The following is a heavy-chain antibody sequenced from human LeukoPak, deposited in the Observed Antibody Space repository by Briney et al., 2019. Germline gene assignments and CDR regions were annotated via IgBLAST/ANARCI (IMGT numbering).Heavy chain of an antibody. CDR3: ARDFNILTGHTFGY. V-gene: IGHV1-46*01. D-gene: IGHD3-9*01. CDR1: GYTFTSYG. CDR2: INPSGGST. J-gene: IGHJ4*02. Sequence: GASVKVSCKASGYTFTSYGISWVRQAPGQGLEWMGIINPSGGSTSYAQKFQGRVTMTRDTSTSTVYMELSSLRSEDTAVYYCARDFNILTGHTFGYRGQGTLVTVSS.